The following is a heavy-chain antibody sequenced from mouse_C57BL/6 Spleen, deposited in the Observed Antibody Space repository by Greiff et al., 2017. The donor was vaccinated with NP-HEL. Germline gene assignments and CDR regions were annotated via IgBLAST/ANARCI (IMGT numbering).Heavy chain of an antibody. D-gene: IGHD1-1*01. CDR2: INYDGSST. J-gene: IGHJ4*01. CDR3: ARVGYYGSSPYAMDY. V-gene: IGHV5-16*01. Sequence: VESEGGLVQPGSSMKLSCTASGFTFSDYYMAWVRQVPEKGLEWVANINYDGSSTYYLDSLKSRFIISRDNAKNILYLQMSSLKSEDTATYYCARVGYYGSSPYAMDYWGQGTSVTVSS. CDR1: GFTFSDYY.